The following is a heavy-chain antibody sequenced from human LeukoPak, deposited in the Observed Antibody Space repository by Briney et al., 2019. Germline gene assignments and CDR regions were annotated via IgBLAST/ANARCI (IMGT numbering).Heavy chain of an antibody. Sequence: ASVKVSCKASGGTFSSYAISWVRQAPGQGLEWMGGIIPIFGTANYAQKFQGRVTITADESTSTAYMELSSLRSEDTAVYYCARDETGYYGSGGDYWGQGTLVTVSS. D-gene: IGHD3-10*01. CDR3: ARDETGYYGSGGDY. V-gene: IGHV1-69*13. CDR2: IIPIFGTA. J-gene: IGHJ4*02. CDR1: GGTFSSYA.